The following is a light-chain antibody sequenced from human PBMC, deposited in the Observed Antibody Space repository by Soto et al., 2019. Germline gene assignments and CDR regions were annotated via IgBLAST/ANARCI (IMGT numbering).Light chain of an antibody. CDR1: QGISSY. J-gene: IGKJ4*01. CDR3: QQYNSYPLP. V-gene: IGKV1-16*02. CDR2: AAS. Sequence: DLQMTQSPPSLSASLGDRVTITCRASQGISSYLAWFQQKPGQAPKSLIYAASSLQSGVPSKFSGSGSGTDFTLTISSLQPEDFATYYCQQYNSYPLPFGGGTKVDIK.